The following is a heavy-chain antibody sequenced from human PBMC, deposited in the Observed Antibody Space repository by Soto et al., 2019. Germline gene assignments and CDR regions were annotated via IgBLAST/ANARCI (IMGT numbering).Heavy chain of an antibody. CDR2: VSPSGTT. CDR3: ARDRGSYGMDV. CDR1: GDSISVGYY. J-gene: IGHJ6*02. V-gene: IGHV4-31*03. Sequence: QVQLQESGPGLVKPSQTLSLTCTVSGDSISVGYYWSWIRQHPGKGLEWIGYVSPSGTTYYNPSRKSRVSISTDTSKIPFSLEVSSVTAADTAVYYCARDRGSYGMDVWGQGTTVTVSS.